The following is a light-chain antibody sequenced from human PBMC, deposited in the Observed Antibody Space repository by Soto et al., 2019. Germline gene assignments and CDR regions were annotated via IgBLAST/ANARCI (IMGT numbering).Light chain of an antibody. CDR3: QQYTTSLLT. Sequence: EIVLTQSPGTLSLSPGEGATLSCRASQNINNNYLAWYQQKPGQAPRLLIHGASSRATGIPDRFSGSGSGTDFTLTISSLEPEDFAVYYCQQYTTSLLTFGGGTQVEIK. V-gene: IGKV3-20*01. J-gene: IGKJ4*01. CDR2: GAS. CDR1: QNINNNY.